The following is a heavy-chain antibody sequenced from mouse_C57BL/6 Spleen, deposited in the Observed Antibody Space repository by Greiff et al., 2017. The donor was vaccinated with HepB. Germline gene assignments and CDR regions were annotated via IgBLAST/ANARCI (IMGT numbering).Heavy chain of an antibody. CDR2: INPNNGGT. CDR1: GYTFTDYY. D-gene: IGHD2-12*01. J-gene: IGHJ2*01. CDR3: ASPVYDGYYFDY. V-gene: IGHV1-26*01. Sequence: VQLQQSGPELVKPGASVKISCKASGYTFTDYYMNWVKQSHGKSLEWIGDINPNNGGTSYNQKFKGKATLTVDKSSSTAYMELRSLTSEDSAVYYCASPVYDGYYFDYWGQGTTLTVSS.